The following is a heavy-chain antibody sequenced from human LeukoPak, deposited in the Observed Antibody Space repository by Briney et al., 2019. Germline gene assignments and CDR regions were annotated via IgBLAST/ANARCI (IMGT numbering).Heavy chain of an antibody. CDR2: ISSSSSYI. CDR3: ARDRTMMVVLITGTFDY. D-gene: IGHD3-22*01. CDR1: GFTFSSYS. V-gene: IGHV3-21*01. Sequence: GGSLRLSCAASGFTFSSYSMNWVRQAPGKGLEWVSSISSSSSYIYYADSVKGRFTISRDKFKNTLYLQMNSLRAEDTAVYFCARDRTMMVVLITGTFDYWGQGTLVTVSS. J-gene: IGHJ4*02.